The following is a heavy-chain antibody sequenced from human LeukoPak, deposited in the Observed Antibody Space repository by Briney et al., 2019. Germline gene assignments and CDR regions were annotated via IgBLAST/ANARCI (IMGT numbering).Heavy chain of an antibody. CDR2: INSDGSAT. J-gene: IGHJ6*02. Sequence: GGSLRLSCAASGFTFSSYWMSWVRQAPGKGLMWVSQINSDGSATSCADPVKGRCTISRDSAKNMLYLEMNSLRVEDTAVYFCTRDHGLDVWGQGTTVTVSS. V-gene: IGHV3-74*01. CDR1: GFTFSSYW. CDR3: TRDHGLDV.